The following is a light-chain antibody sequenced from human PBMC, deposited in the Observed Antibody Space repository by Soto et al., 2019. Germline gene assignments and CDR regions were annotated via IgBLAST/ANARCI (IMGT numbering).Light chain of an antibody. J-gene: IGKJ4*01. CDR3: QQYGGSPRVT. CDR2: GAS. CDR1: QSVSSNY. V-gene: IGKV3-20*01. Sequence: LVLTQSPGTLSLSPGERATLSCRASQSVSSNYLAWYQQKPGQAPRLLIYGASSRATGIPDRFSGSGSGTDFPLLISRLEPEDFAVYYCQQYGGSPRVTFGGGTKVEIK.